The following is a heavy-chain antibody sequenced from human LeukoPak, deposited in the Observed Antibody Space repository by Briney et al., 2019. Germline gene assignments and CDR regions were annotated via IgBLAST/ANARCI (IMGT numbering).Heavy chain of an antibody. CDR2: FYNGGST. V-gene: IGHV3-53*01. J-gene: IGHJ1*01. D-gene: IGHD2-15*01. Sequence: GGSLRLSCAASGFTFSIYSMTWVRQAPGKGLEWVSTFYNGGSTYYLDSVKGRFTISRDSFKNTLYLQMNSLRAEDTAFYYCATSVVGLSYDEHFQHWGQGTLVTVSS. CDR1: GFTFSIYS. CDR3: ATSVVGLSYDEHFQH.